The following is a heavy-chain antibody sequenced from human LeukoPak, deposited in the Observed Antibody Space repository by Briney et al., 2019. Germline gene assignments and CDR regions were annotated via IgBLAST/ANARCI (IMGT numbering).Heavy chain of an antibody. J-gene: IGHJ4*02. CDR1: GGSISSYY. CDR3: ARSRVWSDYWGYFDY. Sequence: SETLSLTCTVSGGSISSYYWGWIRQPPGKGLEWIGYIYHSGSTNYNPSLKSRVTISVDMSKNQISLKLSSVTAADTAVYYCARSRVWSDYWGYFDYWGQGTLVTVSS. CDR2: IYHSGST. V-gene: IGHV4-59*01. D-gene: IGHD3-3*01.